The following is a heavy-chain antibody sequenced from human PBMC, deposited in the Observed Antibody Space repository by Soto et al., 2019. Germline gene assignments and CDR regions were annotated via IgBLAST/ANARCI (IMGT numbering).Heavy chain of an antibody. D-gene: IGHD3-16*01. CDR2: ISGSGGST. V-gene: IGHV3-23*01. CDR1: GFTFSSYA. CDR3: AKDREEYDSVWGSQYYFDY. J-gene: IGHJ4*02. Sequence: GGSLILSCAASGFTFSSYAMSWVRQAPGKGLEWVSTISGSGGSTYYTHSVKGRFTFSRDDSKDPLHLQIDSLRAEDTDAYYCAKDREEYDSVWGSQYYFDYWGQGNGVTVSS.